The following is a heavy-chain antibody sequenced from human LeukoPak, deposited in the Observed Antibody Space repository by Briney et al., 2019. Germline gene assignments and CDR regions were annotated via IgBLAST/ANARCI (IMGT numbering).Heavy chain of an antibody. CDR3: ASHGRFGGVIVTDY. D-gene: IGHD3-16*02. Sequence: SDTSSLTCTISGGCISSSRYCRGWIRQPRGKGREWLATVYYSGTYYSGSTKYNPSLKSRVSIPADTPNNQFSLKLSSVTAADTAVYYCASHGRFGGVIVTDYWGQGILVTVSS. CDR1: GGCISSSRYC. V-gene: IGHV4-39*01. J-gene: IGHJ4*02. CDR2: VYYSGTYYSGST.